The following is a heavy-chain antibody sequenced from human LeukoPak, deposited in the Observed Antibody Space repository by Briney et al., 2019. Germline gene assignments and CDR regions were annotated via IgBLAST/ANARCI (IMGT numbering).Heavy chain of an antibody. V-gene: IGHV3-9*01. CDR3: SKDSSPFPGSCYF. CDR1: GFTFDDYA. Sequence: GGSLRLSRAPSGFTFDDYAMYWVRQAPGEGLEWVSGISWNSGSIDYADSVEGRFTISSDNAKNSLYLQMNSLRAEDRALYYCSKDSSPFPGSCYFWGQGALVTVSS. CDR2: ISWNSGSI. D-gene: IGHD2-15*01. J-gene: IGHJ4*02.